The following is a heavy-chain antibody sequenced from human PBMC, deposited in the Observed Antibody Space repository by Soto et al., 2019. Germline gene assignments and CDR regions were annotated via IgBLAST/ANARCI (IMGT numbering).Heavy chain of an antibody. CDR1: GFSLNTSGVG. D-gene: IGHD5-18*01. V-gene: IGHV2-5*02. CDR2: TFWDDDK. J-gene: IGHJ5*02. Sequence: GPTLVNPTQTLTLTCTFSGFSLNTSGVGVGWIRQPPGKALEWLALTFWDDDKRYSPSLKTRLSITKDTSKNQVFLTMTNMDHVDTGTYYCLYRRPATATWFDPWGQGILVTVAA. CDR3: LYRRPATATWFDP.